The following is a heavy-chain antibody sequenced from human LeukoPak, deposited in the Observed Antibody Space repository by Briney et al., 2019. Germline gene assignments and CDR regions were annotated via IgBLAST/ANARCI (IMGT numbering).Heavy chain of an antibody. CDR2: ISGSGGGT. D-gene: IGHD3-22*01. CDR3: AKHSITMIVVVSSAFDY. V-gene: IGHV3-23*01. CDR1: GFAFSSYA. Sequence: GGSLRLTCAASGFAFSSYAMSWVRQAPGKGLEWVSAISGSGGGTYHADSVNGRFTISRDNSKNTLYLQMNSLRAEDTAVYYCAKHSITMIVVVSSAFDYWGQGTLVTASS. J-gene: IGHJ4*02.